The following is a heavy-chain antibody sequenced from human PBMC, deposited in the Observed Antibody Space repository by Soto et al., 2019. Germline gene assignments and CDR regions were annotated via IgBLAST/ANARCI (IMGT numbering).Heavy chain of an antibody. V-gene: IGHV4-38-2*01. CDR3: ARVGPWVPYYYDSSPYTFENWFDP. CDR2: IYHGGST. D-gene: IGHD3-22*01. J-gene: IGHJ5*02. Sequence: TLSLTCAVSGYSISSGYYWGWLRQPPGKGLEWIGGIYHGGSTYYNPSLNSRVTLSIDMTNNHVSLILNSVTAADTAVYYCARVGPWVPYYYDSSPYTFENWFDPWGQGTLVTVSS. CDR1: GYSISSGYY.